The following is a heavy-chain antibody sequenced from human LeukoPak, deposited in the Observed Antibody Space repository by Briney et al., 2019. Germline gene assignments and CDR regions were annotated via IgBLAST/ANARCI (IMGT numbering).Heavy chain of an antibody. D-gene: IGHD2-2*01. CDR2: IKQDGSEK. J-gene: IGHJ4*02. CDR1: GFTFSSWW. V-gene: IGHV3-7*05. Sequence: GGSLRLSCAASGFTFSSWWMSWVRQAPGKGLEWVANIKQDGSEKYYVDSVKGRFTISRDNAENSLYLQMNSLRVEDTAVYYCARQYCSSTSCNGAFDIWGQGTLVTVSS. CDR3: ARQYCSSTSCNGAFDI.